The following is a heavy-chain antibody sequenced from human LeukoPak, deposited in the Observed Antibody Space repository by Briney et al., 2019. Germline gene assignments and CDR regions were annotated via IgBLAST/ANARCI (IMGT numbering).Heavy chain of an antibody. D-gene: IGHD5-12*01. V-gene: IGHV1-8*01. CDR1: GYTFTSYD. CDR2: MNPNSGNT. CDR3: AGGPVHIVATIDNGRHMREDDY. J-gene: IGHJ4*02. Sequence: ASVKVSCKASGYTFTSYDINWVRQATGQGLEWMGWMNPNSGNTGYAQKFQGRVTMTRNTSISTAYMELSSLRSEDTAVYYCAGGPVHIVATIDNGRHMREDDYWGQGTLVTVSS.